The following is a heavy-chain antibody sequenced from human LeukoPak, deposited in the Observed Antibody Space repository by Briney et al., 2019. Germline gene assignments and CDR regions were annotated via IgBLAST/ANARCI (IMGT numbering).Heavy chain of an antibody. CDR1: GLTFSNCD. CDR3: AKDGSPSGWNWFAP. D-gene: IGHD6-19*01. Sequence: GGSLRLSCAASGLTFSNCDVNWVRQAPGKGLEWVSIISGTGGSPYYADSVKGRFTISRDNSKNTVYLQMNSLRAEDTAVYYCAKDGSPSGWNWFAPWGQGTLVTVSS. CDR2: ISGTGGSP. V-gene: IGHV3-23*01. J-gene: IGHJ5*02.